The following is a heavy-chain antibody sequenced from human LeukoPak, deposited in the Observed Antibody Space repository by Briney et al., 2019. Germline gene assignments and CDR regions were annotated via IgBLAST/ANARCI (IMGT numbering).Heavy chain of an antibody. CDR3: AREYSSSWFIFDY. D-gene: IGHD6-13*01. Sequence: PGGSLRLSCAASGFTFSTSWMHWVRQAPGKGLVWVSRIDGDGSRTSYADSVKGRFTISRDNSKNTLYLQMNSLRAEDTAVYYCAREYSSSWFIFDYWGQGTLVTVSS. CDR2: IDGDGSRT. CDR1: GFTFSTSW. V-gene: IGHV3-74*01. J-gene: IGHJ4*02.